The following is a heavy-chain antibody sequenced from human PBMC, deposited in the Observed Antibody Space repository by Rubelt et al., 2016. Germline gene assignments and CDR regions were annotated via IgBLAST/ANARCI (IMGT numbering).Heavy chain of an antibody. CDR1: GGSLRDYY. J-gene: IGHJ4*02. V-gene: IGHV4-34*01. CDR2: VNPGGST. CDR3: AGGWRDISWSFHYGGVVGDY. Sequence: QVQLQQWGAGLLQPSETLSLSCAVYGGSLRDYYWNWIRQAPGKGLEWIGEVNPGGSTNYKPSLKSRVTISVDTSKKQLSPGLTCRTAPGTAMSYCAGGWRDISWSFHYGGVVGDYWGQGTLVTVSS. D-gene: IGHD3-3*01.